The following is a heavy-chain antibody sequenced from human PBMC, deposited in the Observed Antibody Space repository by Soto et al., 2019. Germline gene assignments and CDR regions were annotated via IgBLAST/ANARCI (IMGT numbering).Heavy chain of an antibody. J-gene: IGHJ4*02. CDR3: ARGPYDFWSGYPYYFDY. Sequence: ASVKVSCKASGYTFTSYDINWVRQATGQGLEWMGWMNPNSGNTGYAQKFQGRVTMTRNTSISTAYMELSSLGSEDTAVYYCARGPYDFWSGYPYYFDYCGQGTLVTVCS. V-gene: IGHV1-8*01. CDR2: MNPNSGNT. D-gene: IGHD3-3*01. CDR1: GYTFTSYD.